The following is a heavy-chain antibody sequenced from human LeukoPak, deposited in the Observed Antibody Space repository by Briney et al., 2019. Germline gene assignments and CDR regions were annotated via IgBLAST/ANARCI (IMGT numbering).Heavy chain of an antibody. CDR1: GFTFGDYA. J-gene: IGHJ4*02. D-gene: IGHD3-10*01. Sequence: GGSLRLSCTASGFTFGDYAMSWVRQAPGKGLEWVGFIRSKAYGGTTEYAASVKGRFTISRDDSKSIAYLQMNSLKTEDTAVYYCTRTKWFGELSTPGDYWGQGTLVTVSS. CDR2: IRSKAYGGTT. V-gene: IGHV3-49*04. CDR3: TRTKWFGELSTPGDY.